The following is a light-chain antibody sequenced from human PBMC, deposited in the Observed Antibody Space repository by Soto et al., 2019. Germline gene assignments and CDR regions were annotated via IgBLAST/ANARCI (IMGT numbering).Light chain of an antibody. Sequence: QSVLTQPPSVSGAPGQRVTISCTGSSSNIGAGYDVHWYQQLPGTVPQLLIYANNNRPSGVPDRFSGSRSGTSAFLAITGLQAEDEADYYCCSYTSSSIRVFGGGTKLTVL. CDR2: ANN. CDR1: SSNIGAGYD. J-gene: IGLJ3*02. V-gene: IGLV1-40*01. CDR3: CSYTSSSIRV.